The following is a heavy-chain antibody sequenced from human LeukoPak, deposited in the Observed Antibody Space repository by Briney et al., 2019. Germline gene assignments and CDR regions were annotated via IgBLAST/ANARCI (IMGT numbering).Heavy chain of an antibody. Sequence: GGSLRLSCAASRFTFTTYSMNWVRQAPGKGLEWVSSISTSSSYIYYADSVKGRFTISRDNAKNSLYLQMNSLRAEDTAVYYCARDIKGQYQDAFDIWGQGTMVTVSS. CDR1: RFTFTTYS. V-gene: IGHV3-21*01. J-gene: IGHJ3*02. CDR2: ISTSSSYI. D-gene: IGHD2-2*01. CDR3: ARDIKGQYQDAFDI.